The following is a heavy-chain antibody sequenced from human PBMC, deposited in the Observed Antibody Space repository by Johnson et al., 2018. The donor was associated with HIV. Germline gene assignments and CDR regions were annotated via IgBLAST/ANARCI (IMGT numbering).Heavy chain of an antibody. Sequence: QVQLVESGGGVVQPGGSLRLSCVASGFTFSNYGMHWVRQAPGKGLEWVAFIRYDGSNKYYADSVKGQFTTSRDNSKNTLYLQMRSLRGEDTAVYYCAKDERQLGGWSHAFDMWGQGTKVSVSS. CDR2: IRYDGSNK. J-gene: IGHJ3*02. D-gene: IGHD7-27*01. CDR3: AKDERQLGGWSHAFDM. CDR1: GFTFSNYG. V-gene: IGHV3-30*02.